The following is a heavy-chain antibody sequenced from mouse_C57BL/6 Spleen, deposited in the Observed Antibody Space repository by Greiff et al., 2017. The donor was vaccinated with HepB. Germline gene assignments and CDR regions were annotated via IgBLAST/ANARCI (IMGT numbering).Heavy chain of an antibody. CDR3: AGGYYGYDDGYFDY. V-gene: IGHV1-50*01. D-gene: IGHD2-2*01. J-gene: IGHJ2*01. CDR1: GYTFTSYW. Sequence: VQLQQPGAELVKPGASVKLSCKASGYTFTSYWMQWVKQRPGQGLEWIGEIDPSDSYTNYNQKFKGKATLTVDTSSSTAYMQLSSLTSEDSAVYYCAGGYYGYDDGYFDYWGQGTTLTVSS. CDR2: IDPSDSYT.